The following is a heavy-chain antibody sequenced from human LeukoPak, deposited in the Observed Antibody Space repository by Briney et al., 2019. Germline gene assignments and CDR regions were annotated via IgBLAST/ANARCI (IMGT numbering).Heavy chain of an antibody. Sequence: GGSLRLSCAASGFTFDDYAMHWVRQAPGKGLEWVSLISGDGGSTYYADSVKGRFTISRDNSKNSLYLQMNSLRTEDTALYYCAKDIEYDSSGYYLDPEYYFDYWGQGTLATVSS. CDR2: ISGDGGST. V-gene: IGHV3-43*02. CDR3: AKDIEYDSSGYYLDPEYYFDY. D-gene: IGHD3-22*01. CDR1: GFTFDDYA. J-gene: IGHJ4*02.